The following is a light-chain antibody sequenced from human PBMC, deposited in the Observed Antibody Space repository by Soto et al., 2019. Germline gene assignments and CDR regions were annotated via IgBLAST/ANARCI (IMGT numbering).Light chain of an antibody. CDR3: QQYDSYAWT. J-gene: IGKJ1*01. Sequence: DIQMTQSPSTLSASVGDRVTITCRASQSIRDWLAWYQQIPGKAPKLLIYRASNLESRVPSRFSGSGSGTEFTLTISSLQPDDFATYYCQQYDSYAWTFGQGTKVEIK. CDR1: QSIRDW. V-gene: IGKV1-5*03. CDR2: RAS.